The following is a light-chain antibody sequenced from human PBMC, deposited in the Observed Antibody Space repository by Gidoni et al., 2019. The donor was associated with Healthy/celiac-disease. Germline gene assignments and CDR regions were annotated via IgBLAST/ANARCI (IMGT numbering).Light chain of an antibody. CDR3: QQYNNWPPWT. CDR1: QSVGSK. Sequence: IVMTQSPATLSVSPGERPTLSCRASQSVGSKLAWYQQKPGQAPRLLIYGASTRATGIPARFSGSGSGTEFTLTISSLQSEDFAVYYCQQYNNWPPWTFGQGTKVEIK. J-gene: IGKJ1*01. V-gene: IGKV3-15*01. CDR2: GAS.